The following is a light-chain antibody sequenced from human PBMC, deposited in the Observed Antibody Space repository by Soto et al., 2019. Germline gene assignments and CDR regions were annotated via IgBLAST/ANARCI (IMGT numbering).Light chain of an antibody. CDR3: QTWGTGMPHVV. Sequence: QSVLTQSPSASASLGASVKLTCTLSSGHSSYAIAWHQQQPEKGPRYLMKLNSDGSHLKGDGIPDRLSGSSSGAERYLAISSLQSEDEADYYGQTWGTGMPHVVFGGGTKLTVL. CDR2: LNSDGSH. J-gene: IGLJ2*01. V-gene: IGLV4-69*01. CDR1: SGHSSYA.